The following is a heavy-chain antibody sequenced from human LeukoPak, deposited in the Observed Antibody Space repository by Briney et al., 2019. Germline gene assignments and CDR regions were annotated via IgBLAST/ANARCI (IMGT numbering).Heavy chain of an antibody. CDR2: IYPGDSDT. V-gene: IGHV5-51*01. D-gene: IGHD1-1*01. CDR1: GYSFTSYW. CDR3: ASSLIRYNWNDGSDAFDI. Sequence: GESLKISCKGSGYSFTSYWIGWGRQMPGKGLEWMGIIYPGDSDTRYSPSFQGQVTISADKSISTAYLQWSSLKASDTAMYYCASSLIRYNWNDGSDAFDIWGQGTMVTVSS. J-gene: IGHJ3*02.